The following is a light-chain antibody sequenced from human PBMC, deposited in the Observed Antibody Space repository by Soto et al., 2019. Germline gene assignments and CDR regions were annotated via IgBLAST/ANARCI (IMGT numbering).Light chain of an antibody. CDR3: QQSSSTPWT. J-gene: IGKJ1*01. V-gene: IGKV1-39*01. CDR1: QSISTR. CDR2: SAS. Sequence: DIQMTQSPSSLSASLGDRVIITCRASQSISTRLNWYQQKPGKAPKVLIYSASSLQSGVPSRFSGSGSGTDFSRAIGSVQPEDFATYYCQQSSSTPWTFGQGTKVEIK.